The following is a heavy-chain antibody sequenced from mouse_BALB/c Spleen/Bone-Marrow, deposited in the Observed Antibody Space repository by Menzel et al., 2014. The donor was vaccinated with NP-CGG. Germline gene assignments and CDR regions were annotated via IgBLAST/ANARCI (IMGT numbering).Heavy chain of an antibody. V-gene: IGHV3-2*02. D-gene: IGHD2-4*01. CDR3: ARSSSYDYDVGFAY. CDR1: GYSITRDYA. CDR2: ISYSGST. Sequence: EVQLQQSGPGLVKPSQSLSLPCIVTGYSITRDYAWNWIRQFPGNKLEWIGYISYSGSTTYNPSLESRISITRDTSKNQFFLQLNSVTTEDTATYYCARSSSYDYDVGFAYWGQGTLVTVSA. J-gene: IGHJ3*01.